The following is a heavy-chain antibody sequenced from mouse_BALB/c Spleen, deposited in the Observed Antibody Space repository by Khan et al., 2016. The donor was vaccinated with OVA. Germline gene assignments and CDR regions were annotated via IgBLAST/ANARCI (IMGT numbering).Heavy chain of an antibody. V-gene: IGHV3-2*02. CDR2: ISYSGST. CDR3: ARRGYEYDYAMDY. CDR1: GYSITSDYA. D-gene: IGHD2-4*01. Sequence: EVKLQESGPGLVKPSQSLSLTCTVTGYSITSDYAWNWIRQFPGNKLEWMGYISYSGSTSYNPSLKSRISITRDTSKNQFFLQLNSVTTEDTATYYCARRGYEYDYAMDYWGQGTSVTVSS. J-gene: IGHJ4*01.